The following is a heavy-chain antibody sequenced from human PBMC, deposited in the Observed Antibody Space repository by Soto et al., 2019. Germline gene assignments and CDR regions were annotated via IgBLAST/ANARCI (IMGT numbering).Heavy chain of an antibody. V-gene: IGHV6-1*01. CDR2: TYYRSKWYN. Sequence: SQTLSLTCAISGDSVSSNSAAWNWIRQSPSRGLEWLGRTYYRSKWYNDYAVSVKSRITINPDTSKNQFSLQLNSVTPEDTAVYYCARTLQVAATGSYYFDYWGQGTLVTVS. J-gene: IGHJ4*02. CDR1: GDSVSSNSAA. CDR3: ARTLQVAATGSYYFDY. D-gene: IGHD2-15*01.